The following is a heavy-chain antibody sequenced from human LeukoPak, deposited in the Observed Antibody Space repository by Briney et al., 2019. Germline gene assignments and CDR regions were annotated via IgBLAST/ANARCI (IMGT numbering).Heavy chain of an antibody. D-gene: IGHD3-10*01. J-gene: IGHJ6*03. CDR2: IYPGDSDT. V-gene: IGHV5-51*01. CDR1: GYSFTSYW. CDR3: ARLITMVRGDYYYMDV. Sequence: GESLKISCKGSGYSFTSYWIGWVRQMPGKGLEWMGIIYPGDSDTRYSPSFQGQVTISADKSISTAYLQWSSLKASDTAMYYCARLITMVRGDYYYMDVWGKGTTVTISS.